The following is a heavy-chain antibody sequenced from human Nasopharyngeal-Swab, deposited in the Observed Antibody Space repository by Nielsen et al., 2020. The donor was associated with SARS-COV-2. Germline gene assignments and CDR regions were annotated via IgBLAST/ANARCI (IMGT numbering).Heavy chain of an antibody. CDR3: TGGGDEYDYVWGSYRPLLYH. Sequence: GESLKISCAASEFTFSSYWMSWVRQAPGKGLKWVASIKTDGSETYYGDSVKGRFTISRDNMKNSLHLQMNSLRVEDTAVYYCTGGGDEYDYVWGSYRPLLYHWGQGTLVTVSS. D-gene: IGHD3-16*02. V-gene: IGHV3-7*03. CDR2: IKTDGSET. CDR1: EFTFSSYW. J-gene: IGHJ5*02.